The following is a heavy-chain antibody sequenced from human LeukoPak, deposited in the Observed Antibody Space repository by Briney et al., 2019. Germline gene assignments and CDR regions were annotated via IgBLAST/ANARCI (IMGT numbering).Heavy chain of an antibody. D-gene: IGHD5-24*01. J-gene: IGHJ3*02. CDR2: ISSSGSTI. CDR3: ARDRWGRDGYNPNAFDI. CDR1: GFTFSSYE. V-gene: IGHV3-48*03. Sequence: QPGGSLRLSCAASGFTFSSYEMNWVRQAPGKGLEWVSYISSSGSTIYYADSVKGRFTISRDNAKNSLYLQMNSLRAEDTAVHYCARDRWGRDGYNPNAFDIWGQGTMITVSS.